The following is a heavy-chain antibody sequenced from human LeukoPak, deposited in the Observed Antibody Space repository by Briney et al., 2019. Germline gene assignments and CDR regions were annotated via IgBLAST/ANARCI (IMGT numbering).Heavy chain of an antibody. V-gene: IGHV3-23*01. J-gene: IGHJ6*02. Sequence: GASLRLSCAASGFTFSSYAMSWGRQAPGKGLEWVSAISGSGGSTYYADPVKGRFTISRDNSKNTLYLQMNSLRAEDTAVYYCAKGAQADRYYYYYGMDVWGQGTTVTVSS. CDR2: ISGSGGST. D-gene: IGHD1-14*01. CDR3: AKGAQADRYYYYYGMDV. CDR1: GFTFSSYA.